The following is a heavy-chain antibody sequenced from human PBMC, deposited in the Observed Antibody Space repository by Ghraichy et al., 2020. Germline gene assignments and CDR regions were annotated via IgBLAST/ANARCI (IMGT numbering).Heavy chain of an antibody. V-gene: IGHV1-2*06. D-gene: IGHD6-13*01. CDR3: ARDSDYSSRWYVDY. CDR1: GYTFTGYY. CDR2: INPNSGGT. Sequence: ASVKVSCKASGYTFTGYYMHWVRQAPGQGLEWIGRINPNSGGTNYAQKFQGRVTMTRYTSISTAYMELSRLRSEDSAVYYCARDSDYSSRWYVDYWGQGTLVTFSS. J-gene: IGHJ4*02.